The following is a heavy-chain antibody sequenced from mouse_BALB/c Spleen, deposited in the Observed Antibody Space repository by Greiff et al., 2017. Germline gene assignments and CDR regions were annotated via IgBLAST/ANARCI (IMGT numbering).Heavy chain of an antibody. CDR1: GYTFTSYV. CDR2: INPYNDGT. D-gene: IGHD3-2*01. Sequence: VQLKQSGPELVKPGASVKMSCKASGYTFTSYVMHWVKQKPGQGLEWIGYINPYNDGTKYNEKFKGKATLTSDKSSSTAYMELSSLTSEDSAVYYCAREDSSGQFAYWGQGTLVTVSA. J-gene: IGHJ3*01. CDR3: AREDSSGQFAY. V-gene: IGHV1-14*01.